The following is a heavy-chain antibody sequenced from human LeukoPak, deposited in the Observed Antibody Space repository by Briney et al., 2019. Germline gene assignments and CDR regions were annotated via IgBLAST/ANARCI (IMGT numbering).Heavy chain of an antibody. V-gene: IGHV1-69*06. CDR3: ARVGGAEGDQEDNGYSGYG. D-gene: IGHD5-12*01. CDR1: GGTFSSYD. Sequence: ASVKVSCKASGGTFSSYDISWVRQAPGQGLEWMGRIIPIFGTANYAQKFQGRVTITADKSTSTAYMELSSLRSEDTAVYYCARVGGAEGDQEDNGYSGYGWGQGTLVTVSS. J-gene: IGHJ4*02. CDR2: IIPIFGTA.